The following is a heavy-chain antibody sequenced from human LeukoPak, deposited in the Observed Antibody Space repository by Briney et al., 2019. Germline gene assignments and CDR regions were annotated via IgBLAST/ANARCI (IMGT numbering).Heavy chain of an antibody. V-gene: IGHV3-20*04. CDR1: GFTFDDYG. J-gene: IGHJ6*03. CDR3: AREGLGYCSSTSCWNYYYYYYMDV. Sequence: GGSLRLSCAASGFTFDDYGMSWVRQAPGKGLEWVSGINWNGGSTGYADSVKGRFTISRDNAKNSLYLQMNSLRAEDTALYYCAREGLGYCSSTSCWNYYYYYYMDVWGKGTTVTVSS. D-gene: IGHD2-2*01. CDR2: INWNGGST.